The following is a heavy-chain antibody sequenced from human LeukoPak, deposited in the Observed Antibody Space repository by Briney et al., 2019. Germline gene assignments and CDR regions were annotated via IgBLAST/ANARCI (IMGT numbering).Heavy chain of an antibody. CDR2: ISGSGGST. D-gene: IGHD1-1*01. V-gene: IGHV3-23*01. J-gene: IGHJ4*02. CDR3: ASGWGTDYYFDY. CDR1: GFTFSSYA. Sequence: GGSLRLSCAASGFTFSSYAMSWVRQAPGKGLEWVSAISGSGGSTYYADSVKGRFTISRDNSKNTLYLQMNSLRAEDTAAYYCASGWGTDYYFDYWGQGTLVTVSS.